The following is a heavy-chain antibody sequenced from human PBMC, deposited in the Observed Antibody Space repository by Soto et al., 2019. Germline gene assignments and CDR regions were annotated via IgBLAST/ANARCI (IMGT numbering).Heavy chain of an antibody. CDR2: ISGSGGST. J-gene: IGHJ4*02. V-gene: IGHV3-23*01. Sequence: GGSLRLSCAASGFTFSSYAMSWVRQAPGKGLEWVSAISGSGGSTYYADSVKGRFTISRDNSKNTLYLQMNSLRAEDTAVYYCAKDTGIAARPLFRMLKYYFDYWGQGTLVTVSS. D-gene: IGHD6-6*01. CDR3: AKDTGIAARPLFRMLKYYFDY. CDR1: GFTFSSYA.